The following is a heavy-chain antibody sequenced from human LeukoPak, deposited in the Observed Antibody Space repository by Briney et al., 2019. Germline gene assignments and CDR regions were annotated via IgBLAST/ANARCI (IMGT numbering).Heavy chain of an antibody. V-gene: IGHV1-2*02. Sequence: ASVKVSCKASGYTFTGYYMHWVRQAPGQGLEWMGWINPNSGGTNYAQKFQGRVTMTRDTSISTAYMELSRLRSDDTAVYYCARVSNSGYAEMPPRYWGQGTLVTVSS. CDR2: INPNSGGT. CDR1: GYTFTGYY. J-gene: IGHJ4*02. D-gene: IGHD5-12*01. CDR3: ARVSNSGYAEMPPRY.